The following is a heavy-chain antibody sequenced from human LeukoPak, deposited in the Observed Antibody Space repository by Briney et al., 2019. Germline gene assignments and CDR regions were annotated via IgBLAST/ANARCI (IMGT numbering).Heavy chain of an antibody. V-gene: IGHV3-7*01. CDR2: IKQDGSEK. CDR3: AREGRGSYFDY. J-gene: IGHJ4*02. Sequence: GALRLSCAASGFTFSSYWMSWVRQAPGKGLEWVANIKQDGSEKYYVDSVKGRFTISRDNAKNSLYLQMNSLRAEDTAVYYCAREGRGSYFDYWGQGTLVTVSS. D-gene: IGHD3-16*01. CDR1: GFTFSSYW.